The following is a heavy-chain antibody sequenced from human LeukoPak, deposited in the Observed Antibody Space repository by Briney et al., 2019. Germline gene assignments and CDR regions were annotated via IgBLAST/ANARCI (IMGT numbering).Heavy chain of an antibody. CDR3: ARDGTYCSSTSCYIAY. D-gene: IGHD2-2*02. J-gene: IGHJ4*02. V-gene: IGHV3-21*01. Sequence: GGSLRLSCAASGFTFSRYSMNWVRQAPGKGLEWVSSISSSSSYIYYADSVEGRFTISRDNAKNSLYLQMNSQRAEDTAVYFCARDGTYCSSTSCYIAYGGQGTLVTVSS. CDR2: ISSSSSYI. CDR1: GFTFSRYS.